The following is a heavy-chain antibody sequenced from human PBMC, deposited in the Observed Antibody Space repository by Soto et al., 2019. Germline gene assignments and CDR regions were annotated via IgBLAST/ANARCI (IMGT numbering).Heavy chain of an antibody. J-gene: IGHJ4*02. CDR1: GFTVSGMF. Sequence: EVSLVETGGGLIHPGGSLRLPCAASGFTVSGMFMNWVRQAPGKGLEWVSVIYPAGPTYYADSVKGPFPISRDNSKNTLFLQLNNLRAEDTAVYYWARDADSSGLHYWGQGILVTVAS. CDR3: ARDADSSGLHY. D-gene: IGHD6-19*01. V-gene: IGHV3-53*02. CDR2: IYPAGPT.